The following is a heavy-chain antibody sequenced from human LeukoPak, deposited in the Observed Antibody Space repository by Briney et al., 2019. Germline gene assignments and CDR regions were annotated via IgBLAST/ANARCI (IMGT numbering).Heavy chain of an antibody. CDR2: INPSGGST. J-gene: IGHJ4*02. D-gene: IGHD3-10*01. V-gene: IGHV1-46*01. CDR1: EYTFTGYY. CDR3: ARDHDGSGSYEYYFDY. Sequence: ASVKVSCKASEYTFTGYYMHWVRQAPGQGLEWMGIINPSGGSTSYAQKFQGRVTMTRDTSTSTVYMELSSLRSEDTAVYYCARDHDGSGSYEYYFDYWGQGTLVTVSS.